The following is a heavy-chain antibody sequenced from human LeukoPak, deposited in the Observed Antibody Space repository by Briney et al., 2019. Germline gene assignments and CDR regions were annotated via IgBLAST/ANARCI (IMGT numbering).Heavy chain of an antibody. J-gene: IGHJ4*02. CDR2: INPNSGDT. Sequence: ASVKVSCKASGYTLTAYYVHWVRQAPGQGLEWMGRINPNSGDTNYAQEFQGRVTMTRDTSISTAYRELSRLTSDDTAVYHCARAGPPLEFDCWGQGTLVTVSS. D-gene: IGHD3-10*01. CDR3: ARAGPPLEFDC. CDR1: GYTLTAYY. V-gene: IGHV1-2*06.